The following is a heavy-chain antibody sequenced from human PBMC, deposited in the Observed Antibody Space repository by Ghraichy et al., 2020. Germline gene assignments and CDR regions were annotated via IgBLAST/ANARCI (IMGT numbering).Heavy chain of an antibody. CDR2: ISWNSGSI. J-gene: IGHJ4*02. CDR1: GFTFDDYA. D-gene: IGHD1-1*01. V-gene: IGHV3-9*01. Sequence: GGSLRLSCAASGFTFDDYAMHWVRQAPGKGLEWVSGISWNSGSIGYADSVKGRFTISRDNAKNSLYLQMNSLRAEDTALYYCAKGKGTGRSSFDYWGQGTLVTVSS. CDR3: AKGKGTGRSSFDY.